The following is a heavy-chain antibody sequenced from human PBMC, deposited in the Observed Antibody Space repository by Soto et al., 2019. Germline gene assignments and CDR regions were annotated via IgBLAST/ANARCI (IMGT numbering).Heavy chain of an antibody. CDR2: IIPLFGTT. CDR1: GDTFKNCV. V-gene: IGHV1-69*01. CDR3: AAELGFGKLSVV. Sequence: QVQGVQSGVEVRRPGSSVKVSCKASGDTFKNCVISWVRQAPGQGLEWMGGIIPLFGTTDFAPRFQGRLTITTDESTTTAYMELSRLRSEDPATYYCAAELGFGKLSVVWGQGTTVIVSS. J-gene: IGHJ6*02. D-gene: IGHD3-10*01.